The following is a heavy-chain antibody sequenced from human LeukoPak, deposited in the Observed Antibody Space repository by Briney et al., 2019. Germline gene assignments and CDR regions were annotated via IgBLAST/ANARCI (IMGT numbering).Heavy chain of an antibody. V-gene: IGHV3-21*01. J-gene: IGHJ4*02. D-gene: IGHD1-7*01. Sequence: GGSLRLSCAASGFTFSSYAMSWVRQAPGKGLEWVSSISSSSSYIYYADSVKGRFTISRDNAKNSLYLQMNSLRAEDTAVYYCARDSLELHLDYWGQGTLVTVSS. CDR1: GFTFSSYA. CDR2: ISSSSSYI. CDR3: ARDSLELHLDY.